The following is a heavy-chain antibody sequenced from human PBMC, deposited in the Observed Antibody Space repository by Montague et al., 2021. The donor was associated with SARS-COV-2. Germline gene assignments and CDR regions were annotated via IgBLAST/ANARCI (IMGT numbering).Heavy chain of an antibody. D-gene: IGHD6-13*01. CDR3: ARDSCSSAAGIQT. V-gene: IGHV4-4*07. CDR2: IFPSGTT. J-gene: IGHJ5*02. Sequence: SETLSLTCSVSGVSVTNNYWTWIRQSATKGLEFLGRIFPSGTTTYNASLKGRLTMSRDSAKNEFYLRLTSVTAADTALYFCARDSCSSAAGIQTWGQGTLVAVSS. CDR1: GVSVTNNY.